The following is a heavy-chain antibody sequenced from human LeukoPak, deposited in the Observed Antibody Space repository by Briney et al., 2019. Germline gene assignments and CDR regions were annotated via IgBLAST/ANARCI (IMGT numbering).Heavy chain of an antibody. CDR2: ISSSSYI. CDR1: GFTFSSYS. J-gene: IGHJ4*02. V-gene: IGHV3-21*01. D-gene: IGHD3-22*01. CDR3: ARDQLPYYDGSGYRPYYFDY. Sequence: GGSLRLSCAASGFTFSSYSMNWVRQAPGKGLEWVSSISSSSYIYYADSVKGRFTISRDNAKNSLYLQMNSLRAEDTAVYYCARDQLPYYDGSGYRPYYFDYWGQGTLVTVSS.